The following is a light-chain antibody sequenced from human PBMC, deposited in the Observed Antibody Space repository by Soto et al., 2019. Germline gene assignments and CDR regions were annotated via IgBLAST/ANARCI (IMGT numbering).Light chain of an antibody. CDR1: QSVSSSY. CDR2: GAS. CDR3: QQRYS. Sequence: EIVLTQSPGTLSLSPGERATLSCRASQSVSSSYLAWYQQKPGQAPRLLIYGASSRATGIPDRFSGSGSGTVFTLAISRLEPEDFAVYYCQQRYSFGQGTKLEIK. V-gene: IGKV3-20*01. J-gene: IGKJ2*03.